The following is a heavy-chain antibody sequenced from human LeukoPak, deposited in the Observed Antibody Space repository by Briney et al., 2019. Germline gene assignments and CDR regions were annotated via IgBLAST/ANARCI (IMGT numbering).Heavy chain of an antibody. Sequence: ASVKVSCKASGGTFSSYAISWVRQAPGQGLEWMGGIIPVFGTANYAQKFQGRVTITANKSTSTAYMELSSLRSEDTAVYYCAREIWSGGGIAARPDNDAFDIWGQGTMVTVSS. V-gene: IGHV1-69*06. CDR1: GGTFSSYA. J-gene: IGHJ3*02. D-gene: IGHD6-6*01. CDR2: IIPVFGTA. CDR3: AREIWSGGGIAARPDNDAFDI.